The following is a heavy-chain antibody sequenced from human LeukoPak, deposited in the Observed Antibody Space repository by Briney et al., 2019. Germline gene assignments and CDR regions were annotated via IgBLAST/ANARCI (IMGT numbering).Heavy chain of an antibody. V-gene: IGHV3-23*01. Sequence: GGSLRLSCAASRFTFSSYSMNWVRQAPGKGLGWVSSISGRGDKTYYADSVKGRFTVSRDNSKNTLYLQVNSLRAEDTAVYYCATVSSQFTFDFWGQGALVTVSS. CDR2: ISGRGDKT. CDR3: ATVSSQFTFDF. CDR1: RFTFSSYS. J-gene: IGHJ4*02.